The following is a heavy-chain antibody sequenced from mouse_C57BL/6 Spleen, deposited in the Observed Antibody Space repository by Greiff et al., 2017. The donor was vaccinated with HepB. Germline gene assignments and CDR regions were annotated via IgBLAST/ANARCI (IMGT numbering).Heavy chain of an antibody. J-gene: IGHJ4*01. CDR2: IDPSDSYT. CDR3: ARGTTRDYAMDY. Sequence: QVQLQQSGAELVKPGASVKLSCKASGYTFTSYWMQWVKQRPGQGLEWIGEIDPSDSYTNYNQKFKGKATLTVDTSSSTAYMQLSSLTSEDSAVYYCARGTTRDYAMDYWGQGTSVTVSS. D-gene: IGHD1-1*01. V-gene: IGHV1-50*01. CDR1: GYTFTSYW.